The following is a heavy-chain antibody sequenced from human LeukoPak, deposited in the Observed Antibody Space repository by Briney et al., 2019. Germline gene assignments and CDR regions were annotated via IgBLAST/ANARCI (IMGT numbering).Heavy chain of an antibody. CDR2: IIPIFGTA. J-gene: IGHJ4*02. D-gene: IGHD3-3*01. CDR1: GGTFSSYA. Sequence: SVKVSCKASGGTFSSYAISWVRQAPGRGLEWMGGIIPIFGTANYAQKFQGRVTITADESTSTAYMELSSLRSEDTAVYYCARDSAIFGVVIGFDYWGQGTLVTVSS. V-gene: IGHV1-69*13. CDR3: ARDSAIFGVVIGFDY.